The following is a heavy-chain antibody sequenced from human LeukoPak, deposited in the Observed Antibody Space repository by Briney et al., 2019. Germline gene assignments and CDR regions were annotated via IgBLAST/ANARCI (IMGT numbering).Heavy chain of an antibody. J-gene: IGHJ4*02. CDR3: TRDDYYDSSTEDY. Sequence: GASVKVSCKASGYTFTAYYIDWVRQAPGQGLEWMGRLNPNSGGTNYAQKFQGRVTMTRDTSFSTAYMEVSRLTSDDTAVYYCTRDDYYDSSTEDYWGQGTLVTVSS. CDR1: GYTFTAYY. D-gene: IGHD3-22*01. CDR2: LNPNSGGT. V-gene: IGHV1-2*06.